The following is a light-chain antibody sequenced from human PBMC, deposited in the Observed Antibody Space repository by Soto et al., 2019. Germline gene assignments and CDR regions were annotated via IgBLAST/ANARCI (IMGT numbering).Light chain of an antibody. Sequence: EIVLTQSPATLSLPPGERATLSCRSSHSVRSSLAWYQQTPGQAPRVLIYGASTRATGIPARFSGSGSGTEFTLTISSLQSEDFAVYYCQQYNNWPLTFGQGTRLEIK. J-gene: IGKJ5*01. CDR2: GAS. V-gene: IGKV3-15*01. CDR3: QQYNNWPLT. CDR1: HSVRSS.